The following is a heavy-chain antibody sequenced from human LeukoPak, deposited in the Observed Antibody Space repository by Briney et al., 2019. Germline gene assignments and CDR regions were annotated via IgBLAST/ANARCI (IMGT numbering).Heavy chain of an antibody. Sequence: SVKVSCKASGSTFIMSAISWVRQAPGQGLQWMGGVIPILGTTNYAQRFQDRVSITTDDSTSTSYMEFRSLRSVDTAVYYCARDDGSATMGFDSWGQGTLVTVSS. CDR3: ARDDGSATMGFDS. D-gene: IGHD1-26*01. V-gene: IGHV1-69*05. CDR1: GSTFIMSA. CDR2: VIPILGTT. J-gene: IGHJ4*02.